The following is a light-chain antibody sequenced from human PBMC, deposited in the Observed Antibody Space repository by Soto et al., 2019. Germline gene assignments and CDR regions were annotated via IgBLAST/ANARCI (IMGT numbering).Light chain of an antibody. CDR2: GAS. J-gene: IGKJ1*01. V-gene: IGKV3-20*01. Sequence: EIVFTQSPGTPPLSPAERATLSCRPTQSVSSSYLAWYQQKPGQAPRLLIYGASSRATGIPDRFSGSGSGTDFTLTISRLEPEDFAVYYCQQYGSSPWTFGQGTKVDIK. CDR3: QQYGSSPWT. CDR1: QSVSSSY.